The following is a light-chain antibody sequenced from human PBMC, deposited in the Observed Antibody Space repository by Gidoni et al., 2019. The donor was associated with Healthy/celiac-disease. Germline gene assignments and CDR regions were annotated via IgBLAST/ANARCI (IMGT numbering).Light chain of an antibody. CDR1: QRVSSY. V-gene: IGKV3-11*01. CDR2: DAS. J-gene: IGKJ5*01. CDR3: QQRSNWPPFT. Sequence: EIVLTQSPATLSLSRGERATLSCRASQRVSSYLAWYQQKPGQAPRLLIYDASNSATGIPARFSGSGSGTSFTLTISSLEPEDFAVYYCQQRSNWPPFTFGQGTRLEIK.